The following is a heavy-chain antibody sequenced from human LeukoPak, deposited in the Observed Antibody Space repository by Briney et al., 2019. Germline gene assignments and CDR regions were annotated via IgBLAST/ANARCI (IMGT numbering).Heavy chain of an antibody. CDR3: TTMPGIAAAARL. D-gene: IGHD6-13*01. J-gene: IGHJ4*02. CDR2: INSNTDGATT. Sequence: GGSLRLSCAASGFTFSNAWMSWVRQAPGKGLEGVGRINSNTDGATTDYVAPVKGRFTISRDDSKNTLYLQMNSLKTEDTAVYYCTTMPGIAAAARLWGQGTLVTVSS. CDR1: GFTFSNAW. V-gene: IGHV3-15*01.